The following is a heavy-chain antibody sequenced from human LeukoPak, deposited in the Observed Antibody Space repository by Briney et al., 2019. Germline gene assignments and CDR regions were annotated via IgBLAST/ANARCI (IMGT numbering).Heavy chain of an antibody. D-gene: IGHD1-26*01. J-gene: IGHJ4*02. CDR2: ISYDGSNK. V-gene: IGHV3-30-3*01. CDR1: GFTFSSYA. Sequence: GGSLRLSCAASGFTFSSYAMHWVRQAPGKGLEWVAVISYDGSNKYYADSVKGRFTISRDNSKNTLYLQMNSLRAEDTAVYYCAMGGSFNDYWGQGTLVTVSS. CDR3: AMGGSFNDY.